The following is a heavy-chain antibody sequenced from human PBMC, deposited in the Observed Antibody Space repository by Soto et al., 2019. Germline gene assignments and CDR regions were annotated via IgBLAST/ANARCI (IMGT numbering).Heavy chain of an antibody. V-gene: IGHV4-59*01. CDR1: GDAIRSYY. D-gene: IGHD5-12*01. CDR3: ARAYGGFDNGLDV. CDR2: IYYSGST. Sequence: SETLSLTCTVSGDAIRSYYWTWIRQPPGKGLELIGYIYYSGSTRYNPSLKSRVTISVDMSKNQFSLKLSSVIAADTAVYYCARAYGGFDNGLDVWGQGTAVTVSS. J-gene: IGHJ6*02.